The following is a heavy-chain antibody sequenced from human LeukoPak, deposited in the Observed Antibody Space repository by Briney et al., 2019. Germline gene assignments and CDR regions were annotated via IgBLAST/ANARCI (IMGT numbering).Heavy chain of an antibody. Sequence: KPPETLSLPCTVSGGSISSSSYYWGWVRQPPGEGLGWVGSIYYSGSTYYNPSLKSRVTISVDTSKIQFSLKLSSVTAAYMAVYYCARYYDSSVIYNWFDPWGQGTLVTVSS. CDR1: GGSISSSSYY. J-gene: IGHJ5*02. D-gene: IGHD3-22*01. CDR3: ARYYDSSVIYNWFDP. CDR2: IYYSGST. V-gene: IGHV4-39*07.